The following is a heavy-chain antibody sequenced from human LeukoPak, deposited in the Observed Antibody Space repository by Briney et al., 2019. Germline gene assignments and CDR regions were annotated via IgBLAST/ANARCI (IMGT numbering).Heavy chain of an antibody. CDR3: AKEYGQWPGSGLDY. V-gene: IGHV3-7*03. J-gene: IGHJ4*02. CDR2: IKQDGSEK. Sequence: GGSLRLSCAASGFTFSSYWMSWVRQAPGKGLEWVANIKQDGSEKRYVDSVKGRFTISRDNAKNSLYLQKNSLRAEDMALYYCAKEYGQWPGSGLDYWGQGTLVTVSS. CDR1: GFTFSSYW. D-gene: IGHD6-19*01.